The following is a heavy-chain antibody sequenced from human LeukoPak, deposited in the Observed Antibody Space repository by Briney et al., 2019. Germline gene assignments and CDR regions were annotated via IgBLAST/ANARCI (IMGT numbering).Heavy chain of an antibody. Sequence: SVKVSCKASGGTFSSYAISWVRQAPGQGLEWMGGIIPIFGTANYAQKFQGRVTITADKSTSTAYMELSSLRSEDTAVYYCARERYYYDSSGYYSTTKHFDYRGQGTLVTVSS. J-gene: IGHJ4*02. CDR3: ARERYYYDSSGYYSTTKHFDY. V-gene: IGHV1-69*06. D-gene: IGHD3-22*01. CDR1: GGTFSSYA. CDR2: IIPIFGTA.